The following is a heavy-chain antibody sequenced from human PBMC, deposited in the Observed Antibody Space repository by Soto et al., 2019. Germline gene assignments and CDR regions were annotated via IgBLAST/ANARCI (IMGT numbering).Heavy chain of an antibody. J-gene: IGHJ6*02. CDR1: GGTFSSYA. V-gene: IGHV1-69*12. Sequence: QVQLVQSGAEVKKPGSSVKVSCKASGGTFSSYAISWVRQAPGQGLEWMGGIIRIFGTADYAQKFQGRVTMPADESTSTACMELSSLRSEDTAGYYCAPPPAGYYYYGMDVWGQGTTVTVSS. CDR3: APPPAGYYYYGMDV. CDR2: IIRIFGTA.